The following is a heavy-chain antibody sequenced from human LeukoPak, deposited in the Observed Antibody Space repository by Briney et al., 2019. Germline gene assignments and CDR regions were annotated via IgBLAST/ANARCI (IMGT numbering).Heavy chain of an antibody. V-gene: IGHV1-18*04. CDR3: ARSAYEQWHFYWYFDL. J-gene: IGHJ2*01. CDR1: GYNFTNHD. CDR2: ISVYNAYT. D-gene: IGHD6-19*01. Sequence: ASVKVSCKASGYNFTNHDISWVRQAPGQGLEWMGGISVYNAYTNYAQKLQGRVTMTTDTSTSTAYMELRSLRSDDTAVYYCARSAYEQWHFYWYFDLWGRGTLVTVSS.